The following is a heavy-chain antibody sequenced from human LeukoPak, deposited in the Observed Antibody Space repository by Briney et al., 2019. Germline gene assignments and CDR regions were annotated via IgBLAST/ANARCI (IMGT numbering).Heavy chain of an antibody. D-gene: IGHD3-10*01. CDR3: ARAGRIPRYYYYYMDV. J-gene: IGHJ6*03. Sequence: SETLSLTCAVYGGSFSGYYWSWIRQPPGKGLEWIGEINHSGSTNYNPSLKSRGTISVDTSKNQFSLKLSSVTAADTAVYYCARAGRIPRYYYYYMDVWGKGTTVTVSS. V-gene: IGHV4-34*01. CDR1: GGSFSGYY. CDR2: INHSGST.